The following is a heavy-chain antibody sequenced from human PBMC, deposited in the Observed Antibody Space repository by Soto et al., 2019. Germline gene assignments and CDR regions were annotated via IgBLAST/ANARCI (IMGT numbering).Heavy chain of an antibody. V-gene: IGHV4-34*01. CDR3: ARGGGSYYDILTGYSTFDY. J-gene: IGHJ4*02. D-gene: IGHD3-9*01. CDR1: GEYFSANY. CDR2: INHSGST. Sequence: SETLSLTCDISGEYFSANYWSWIRQTPGKGLEWLGDINHSGSTNYNPSLKSRVTISVDTSKNQFSLKLSSVTAADTAVYYCARGGGSYYDILTGYSTFDYWGQGTLVTVSS.